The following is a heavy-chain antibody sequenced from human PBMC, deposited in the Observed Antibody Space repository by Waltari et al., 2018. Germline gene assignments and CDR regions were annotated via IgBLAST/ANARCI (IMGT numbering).Heavy chain of an antibody. CDR1: GGSFSGYY. J-gene: IGHJ3*02. D-gene: IGHD6-25*01. CDR3: ARYPRLETATNADAFDI. Sequence: QVQLQQWGAGLLKPSETLSLTCAVYGGSFSGYYWSWIRQPPGKGLEWIGEINHSGSTNYNPSLKSRVTISVDTSKNQFSLKLSSVTAADTAVYYCARYPRLETATNADAFDIWGQGTMVTVSS. V-gene: IGHV4-34*01. CDR2: INHSGST.